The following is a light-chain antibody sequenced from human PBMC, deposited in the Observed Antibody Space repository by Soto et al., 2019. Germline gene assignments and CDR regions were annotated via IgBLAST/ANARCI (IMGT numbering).Light chain of an antibody. CDR2: GAS. Sequence: AIRMTQSPPSLSTSTGDRVTITCRASQGISNWLAWYQQRPGKAPKLLVYGASTLQSGVPSRFSGSGSGTDFTLTISGLQSEDFATYYCQHYKNYPWTFGQGTKV. J-gene: IGKJ1*01. CDR1: QGISNW. CDR3: QHYKNYPWT. V-gene: IGKV1-8*01.